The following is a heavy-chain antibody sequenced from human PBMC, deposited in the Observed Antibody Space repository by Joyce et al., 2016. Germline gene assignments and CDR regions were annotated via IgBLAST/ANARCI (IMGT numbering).Heavy chain of an antibody. V-gene: IGHV3-23*01. CDR2: ISASGGST. CDR3: ATWAPTNYDFWSGYSYYFDN. Sequence: EVQLLESGGGLVQPGGSLRLSCAASGFTFSSYAMSWVRQAPGKGLEWVSTISASGGSTYYADAVKGLFTISRDKSEDSLYLHMNSLRAEDTAVYYCATWAPTNYDFWSGYSYYFDNWGQGTLVTVSS. J-gene: IGHJ4*02. CDR1: GFTFSSYA. D-gene: IGHD3-3*01.